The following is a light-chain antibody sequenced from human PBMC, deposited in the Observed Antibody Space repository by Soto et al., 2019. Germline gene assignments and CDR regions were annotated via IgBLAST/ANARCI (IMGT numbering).Light chain of an antibody. CDR3: GADHGSGSNFVVV. V-gene: IGLV9-49*01. Sequence: QPVLTQPPSASASRGASVTLTCTLSSGYSNYKVDWYQQRPGKGPRFVMRVGTGGIVGSKGDGIPDRFSVLGSGLNRYLTIKNIQEEDESDYHCGADHGSGSNFVVVFGGGTKLTVL. CDR2: VGTGGIVG. J-gene: IGLJ2*01. CDR1: SGYSNYK.